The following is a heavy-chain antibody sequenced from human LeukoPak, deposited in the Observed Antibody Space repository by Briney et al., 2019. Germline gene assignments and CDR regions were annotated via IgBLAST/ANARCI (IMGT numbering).Heavy chain of an antibody. CDR2: INHSGST. D-gene: IGHD2-15*01. J-gene: IGHJ4*02. V-gene: IGHV4-34*01. CDR1: GGSFSGYY. CDR3: ARRGGYCSGGSCYRMYYFDY. Sequence: KPSETLSLTCAVYGGSFSGYYWSWIRQPPGKGLEWIGEINHSGSTNYNPSFKSRVTISVDTSKNQFSLKLSSVTAADTAVYYCARRGGYCSGGSCYRMYYFDYWGQGTLVTVSS.